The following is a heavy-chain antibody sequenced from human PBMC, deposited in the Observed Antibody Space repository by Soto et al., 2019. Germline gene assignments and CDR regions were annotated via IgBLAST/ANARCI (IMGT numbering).Heavy chain of an antibody. Sequence: QVQLVQSGAEVKEPGSSVKVSCKASGGTFSSHAISWVRQAPGQGLEWMGGVTPLFGMANYAQKFQGRVTITADKFAATAYMELTSLTSEDTAVYYCARGDDFDYYYGVDVWGQGTTVTFSS. CDR2: VTPLFGMA. CDR1: GGTFSSHA. D-gene: IGHD3-16*01. V-gene: IGHV1-69*17. J-gene: IGHJ6*02. CDR3: ARGDDFDYYYGVDV.